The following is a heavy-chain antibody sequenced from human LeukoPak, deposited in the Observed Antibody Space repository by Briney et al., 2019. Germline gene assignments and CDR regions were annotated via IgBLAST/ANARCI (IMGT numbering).Heavy chain of an antibody. D-gene: IGHD3-9*01. CDR1: GYTFSGYY. V-gene: IGHV1-2*02. Sequence: ASVKVSCKASGYTFSGYYLHWVRQAPGQGLEWMGWINPNSGGTNYAQKFQGRVTMTRDTSITTAYMEPSRLTSDDTAVYYCARNDILTANDYWGQGTLVTVSS. CDR2: INPNSGGT. CDR3: ARNDILTANDY. J-gene: IGHJ4*02.